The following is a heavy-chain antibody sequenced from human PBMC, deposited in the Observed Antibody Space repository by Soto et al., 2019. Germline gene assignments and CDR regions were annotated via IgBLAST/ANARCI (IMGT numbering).Heavy chain of an antibody. CDR2: ISAYSGST. Sequence: QVQLVQSGVEVKKPGASVKVSCKASGYTFTTYGISWVRQAPGQGLEWMGWISAYSGSTKFAQKLQGRVTMTTDTSTTTAYMELRSLTSDDTAVYYCARDFTKSSSWPYYFDYWGQGTLVTVSS. CDR1: GYTFTTYG. J-gene: IGHJ4*02. V-gene: IGHV1-18*01. CDR3: ARDFTKSSSWPYYFDY. D-gene: IGHD6-13*01.